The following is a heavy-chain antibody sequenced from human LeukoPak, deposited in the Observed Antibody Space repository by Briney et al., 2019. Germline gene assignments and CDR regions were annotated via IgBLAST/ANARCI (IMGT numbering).Heavy chain of an antibody. Sequence: GGSLRLSCAASGFTLSSYWMYWVRQAPGKGLVWVSRLHTNGITTNYADSVKGRFTISRDNSKNTLYLQVNSLRVEDTAVYYCTKRDFWSGYFDYWGQGTLVTVSS. V-gene: IGHV3-74*01. D-gene: IGHD3-3*01. CDR3: TKRDFWSGYFDY. CDR2: LHTNGITT. CDR1: GFTLSSYW. J-gene: IGHJ4*02.